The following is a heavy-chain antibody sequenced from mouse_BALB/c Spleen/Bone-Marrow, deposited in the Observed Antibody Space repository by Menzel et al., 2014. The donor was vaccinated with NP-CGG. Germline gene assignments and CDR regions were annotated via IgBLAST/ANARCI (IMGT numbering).Heavy chain of an antibody. Sequence: QVQLKQSGPGLVAPSQSLSITCTVSGFSLSRYSIHWIRQPPGNGLEWLGTIWGGGSTDYNSALKSRLSISKDNSKSQVFLKMNSLQTDDTAIYYCARNLRDPFAYWGQGTLVTVSA. V-gene: IGHV2-6-4*01. J-gene: IGHJ3*01. CDR2: IWGGGST. CDR3: ARNLRDPFAY. CDR1: GFSLSRYS.